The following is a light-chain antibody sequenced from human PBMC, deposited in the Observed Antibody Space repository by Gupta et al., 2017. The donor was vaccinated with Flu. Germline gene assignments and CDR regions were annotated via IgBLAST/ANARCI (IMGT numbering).Light chain of an antibody. V-gene: IGLV1-40*01. Sequence: QSVLTQPPSVSGAPGQRVPISCTGSSSNIGAGYDVHWYQQLPGRAPKVLIYGSSNRPSGVPDRFFGSKSGSSASLAITGLQAEDEADYYCQSYDTSLSGWVFGGGTKVTAL. J-gene: IGLJ3*02. CDR2: GSS. CDR1: SSNIGAGYD. CDR3: QSYDTSLSGWV.